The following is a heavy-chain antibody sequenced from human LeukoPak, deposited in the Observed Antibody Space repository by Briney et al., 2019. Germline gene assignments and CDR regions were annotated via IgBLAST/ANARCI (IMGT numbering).Heavy chain of an antibody. Sequence: GGSLRLSCAASGFTFSSYAMSWVRQAPGKGLEWVSAISGSGGSTYYADSVKGRFTISRDNSKNTLYLQMNSLRAEDTAVYYCAKDSDLGVVVIPPPFDYWGQGTLVPVSS. CDR2: ISGSGGST. CDR1: GFTFSSYA. D-gene: IGHD2-21*01. J-gene: IGHJ4*02. V-gene: IGHV3-23*01. CDR3: AKDSDLGVVVIPPPFDY.